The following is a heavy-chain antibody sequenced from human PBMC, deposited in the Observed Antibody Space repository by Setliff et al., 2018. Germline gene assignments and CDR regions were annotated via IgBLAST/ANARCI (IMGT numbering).Heavy chain of an antibody. CDR3: ARGDSSGNNYPVLDY. Sequence: PSETLSLTCTVSGGSISSYYWIWIRQSAGKGLEWLGQIYSKGSMNYNPSLKSRVTISADSSKSQFFLRLTSVTAADTAIYYCARGDSSGNNYPVLDYWGQGTLVTVSS. CDR2: IYSKGSM. CDR1: GGSISSYY. D-gene: IGHD5-18*01. V-gene: IGHV4-4*07. J-gene: IGHJ4*02.